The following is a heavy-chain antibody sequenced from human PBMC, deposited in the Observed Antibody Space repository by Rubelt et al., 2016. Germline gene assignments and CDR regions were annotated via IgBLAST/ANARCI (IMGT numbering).Heavy chain of an antibody. Sequence: EVQLLESGGGLVQPGGSLRLSCAASGFTFSSYAMSWVRQAPGKGLEWVSAISGSGGSTYYADSVKGRFTISRDNSKTSLYLQMNSLRTEDTALYYCAKDNTDCSGGSCYSGGDYWGQGTLVTVSS. D-gene: IGHD2-15*01. J-gene: IGHJ4*02. V-gene: IGHV3-23*01. CDR1: GFTFSSYA. CDR3: AKDNTDCSGGSCYSGGDY. CDR2: ISGSGGST.